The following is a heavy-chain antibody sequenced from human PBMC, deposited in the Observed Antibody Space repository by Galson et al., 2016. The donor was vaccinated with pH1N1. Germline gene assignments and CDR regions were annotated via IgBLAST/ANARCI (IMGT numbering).Heavy chain of an antibody. CDR1: GYTFTTYG. J-gene: IGHJ4*02. V-gene: IGHV1-18*01. CDR3: ARDVSMAGSGFPVDY. CDR2: VSTYTGNT. Sequence: SVKVSCKASGYTFTTYGISWVRQAPRERLEWMGWVSTYTGNTNYAQKLQGRVTMTTDTSTTTAYMELRSLRSDDTAVSFCARDVSMAGSGFPVDYWGQGTLVTVSS. D-gene: IGHD6-19*01.